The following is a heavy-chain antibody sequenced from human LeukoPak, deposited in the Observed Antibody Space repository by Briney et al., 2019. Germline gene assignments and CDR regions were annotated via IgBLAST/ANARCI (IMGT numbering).Heavy chain of an antibody. CDR3: ATLCGGDCYSLDL. CDR1: GYTLTELS. Sequence: ASVKVSCKVSGYTLTELSMHGVRQAPGKGLEWMGGFDPEDGETIYAQKFQGRVTMTEDTSTDTAYMELSSLRSEDTAVYYCATLCGGDCYSLDLWGQGTLVTVSS. CDR2: FDPEDGET. V-gene: IGHV1-24*01. J-gene: IGHJ4*02. D-gene: IGHD2-21*02.